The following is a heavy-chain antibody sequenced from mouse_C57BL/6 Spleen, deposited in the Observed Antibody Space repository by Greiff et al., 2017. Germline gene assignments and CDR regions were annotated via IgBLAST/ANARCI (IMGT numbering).Heavy chain of an antibody. J-gene: IGHJ3*01. CDR3: AREEGDYSLWDVRFAY. CDR1: GYTFTSYW. D-gene: IGHD2-12*01. V-gene: IGHV1-55*01. CDR2: IYPGSGST. Sequence: QLQQSGAELVKPGASVKMSCKASGYTFTSYWITWVKQRPGQGLEWIGDIYPGSGSTNYNEKFKSKATLTVDTSTSTAYMQLSSLTSEDSAVYYCAREEGDYSLWDVRFAYWGQGTLVTVSA.